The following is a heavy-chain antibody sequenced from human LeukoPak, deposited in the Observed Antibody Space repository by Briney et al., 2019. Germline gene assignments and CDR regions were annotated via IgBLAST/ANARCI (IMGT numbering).Heavy chain of an antibody. D-gene: IGHD3-16*01. CDR2: IYYSGNT. V-gene: IGHV4-39*01. CDR3: ARSHWYRGESYFDH. J-gene: IGHJ4*02. Sequence: SETLSLTCTVSGGSISSTNYYWGWVRQPPGKGLEWIGFIYYSGNTYFNPSLKSRVTISVDTSKNQFSLKLSSVTAADTAVYYCARSHWYRGESYFDHWGQGTLVTVSS. CDR1: GGSISSTNYY.